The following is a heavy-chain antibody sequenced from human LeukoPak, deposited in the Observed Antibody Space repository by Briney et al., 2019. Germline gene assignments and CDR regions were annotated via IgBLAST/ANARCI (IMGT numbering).Heavy chain of an antibody. CDR2: ISWNSGSI. J-gene: IGHJ4*02. V-gene: IGHV3-9*01. Sequence: PGGSLSLSCAASGFTFDDYAMRWVRQAPGKGLEWVSGISWNSGSIGYADSVKGRFTISRDDSKNTLYLQMNSLRAEDTAVYYCVRRAGGYSHPYDYWGQGTLVTFSS. CDR3: VRRAGGYSHPYDY. D-gene: IGHD4-23*01. CDR1: GFTFDDYA.